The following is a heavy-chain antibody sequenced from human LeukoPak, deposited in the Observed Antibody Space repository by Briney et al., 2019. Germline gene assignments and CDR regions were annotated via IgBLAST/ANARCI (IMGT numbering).Heavy chain of an antibody. CDR3: ARHYGP. J-gene: IGHJ5*02. CDR1: GGSIRSSYYY. Sequence: SQTLSLTCTVSGGSIRSSYYYWGWIRQPPGKGLEWIGSIYDSGSTYYNPSLKSRVTISVDTSKNQFSLKLNSVTAADTAVYYRARHYGPWGQGTLVTVSS. V-gene: IGHV4-39*01. CDR2: IYDSGST. D-gene: IGHD3-10*01.